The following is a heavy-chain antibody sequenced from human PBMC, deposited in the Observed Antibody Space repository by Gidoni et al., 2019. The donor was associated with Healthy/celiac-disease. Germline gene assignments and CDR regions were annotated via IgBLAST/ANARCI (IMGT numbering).Heavy chain of an antibody. CDR3: ARLGEQQLAAEYFQH. D-gene: IGHD6-13*01. CDR1: GFTFRSYA. Sequence: QVQLVESGGGVVQPGRSLRLACAASGFTFRSYAMHWVRQAPGKGLEWVAVISYDGSNKYYADSVKGRFTISRDNSKNTLYLQMNSLRAEDTAVYYCARLGEQQLAAEYFQHWGQGTLVTVSS. CDR2: ISYDGSNK. V-gene: IGHV3-30*04. J-gene: IGHJ1*01.